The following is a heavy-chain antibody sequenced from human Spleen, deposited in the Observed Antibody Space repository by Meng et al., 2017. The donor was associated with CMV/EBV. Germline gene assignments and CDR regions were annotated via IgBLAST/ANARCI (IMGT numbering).Heavy chain of an antibody. D-gene: IGHD1-1*01. V-gene: IGHV3-48*03. Sequence: GESLKISCAASGFTFSSYEMNWVRQAPGKGLEWVSYISSSGSTIYYADSVKGRFTISRDNAKNSLYLQMNSLRAEDTAVYYCARGGPLEGPYYGMDVWGQGTTVTVSS. CDR2: ISSSGSTI. CDR1: GFTFSSYE. J-gene: IGHJ6*02. CDR3: ARGGPLEGPYYGMDV.